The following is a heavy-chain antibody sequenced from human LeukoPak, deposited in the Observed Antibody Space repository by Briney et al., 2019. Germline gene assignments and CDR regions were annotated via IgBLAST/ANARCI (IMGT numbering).Heavy chain of an antibody. CDR1: GFTFSSYG. Sequence: GGSLRLSCAASGFTFSSYGMHWVRQAPGKGLEWVAVISYDGSNKYYADSVKGRFTISRDNSKNTLYLQMNSLRAEDTAVYYCAKDFVSSSCYYYYGRDVWGKGPTVTVSS. CDR2: ISYDGSNK. CDR3: AKDFVSSSCYYYYGRDV. D-gene: IGHD6-13*01. V-gene: IGHV3-30*18. J-gene: IGHJ6*04.